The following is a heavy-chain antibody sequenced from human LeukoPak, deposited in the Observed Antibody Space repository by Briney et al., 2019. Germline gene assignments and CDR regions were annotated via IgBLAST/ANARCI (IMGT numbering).Heavy chain of an antibody. D-gene: IGHD3-22*01. CDR3: ARGSAMIVVRYDY. CDR1: GYTFTSYG. V-gene: IGHV1-18*01. J-gene: IGHJ4*02. Sequence: ASVKLSCKGSGYTFTSYGNSWERQAQGQGQERMGWISAYYRNTNYAQKLQGRVTMTTDTSTSTAYMELRSLRSDDTAVYYCARGSAMIVVRYDYWGQGTLVTVSS. CDR2: ISAYYRNT.